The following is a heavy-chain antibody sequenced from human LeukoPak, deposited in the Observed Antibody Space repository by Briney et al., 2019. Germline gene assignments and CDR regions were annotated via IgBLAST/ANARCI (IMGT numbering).Heavy chain of an antibody. Sequence: GGSLRLSCAASGFTFSIYWMHWVRQAPGVGLVWVSRINTDGSSTSYADSVKGRFTISRDSAKNTLYLQMNSLRAEDTAVYYCARTVPGYFFDSWGQGTLVTVSS. CDR1: GFTFSIYW. V-gene: IGHV3-74*01. CDR3: ARTVPGYFFDS. D-gene: IGHD3-10*01. J-gene: IGHJ4*02. CDR2: INTDGSST.